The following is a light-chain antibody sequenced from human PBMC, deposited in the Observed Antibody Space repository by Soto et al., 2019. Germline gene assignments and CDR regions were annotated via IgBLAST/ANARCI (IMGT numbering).Light chain of an antibody. Sequence: EIVLTQSPATLSLSPGERVTLSCRASQSVSSNLAWYQQKPGQAPRLLIYDASNRATGIPARFSGSGSGTDLTLTISSLEPEDFAVYYCQQRSNWPITFGQGTRLEIK. V-gene: IGKV3-11*01. CDR3: QQRSNWPIT. CDR1: QSVSSN. J-gene: IGKJ5*01. CDR2: DAS.